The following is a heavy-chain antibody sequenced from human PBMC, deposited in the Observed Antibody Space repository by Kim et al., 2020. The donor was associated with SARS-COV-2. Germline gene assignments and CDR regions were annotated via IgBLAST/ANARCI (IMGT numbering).Heavy chain of an antibody. CDR1: GYTFTTYA. CDR3: ARDDRGDSSGFYYGY. V-gene: IGHV7-4-1*02. CDR2: INTNTGSP. D-gene: IGHD3-22*01. J-gene: IGHJ4*02. Sequence: ASVKVSCKTSGYTFTTYAMNWVRQAPGQGLEWMGWINTNTGSPTYAQGFTGRFVFSLYTSVSTAYLQISSLEAENTAVYYCARDDRGDSSGFYYGYWRQRTLVTVSS.